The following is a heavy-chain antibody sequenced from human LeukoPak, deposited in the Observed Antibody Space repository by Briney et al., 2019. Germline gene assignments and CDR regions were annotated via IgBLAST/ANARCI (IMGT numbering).Heavy chain of an antibody. D-gene: IGHD3-16*01. Sequence: GGSLRLSCAASGFTFSSYGTSWVRQAPGKGLEWVSAISGSGGSTYYADSVKGRFTISRDNSKNTLYLQMNSLRAEDTAVYYCAKYGGVGGSPGSYYYYYMDVWGKGTTVTISS. CDR2: ISGSGGST. CDR1: GFTFSSYG. J-gene: IGHJ6*03. CDR3: AKYGGVGGSPGSYYYYYMDV. V-gene: IGHV3-23*01.